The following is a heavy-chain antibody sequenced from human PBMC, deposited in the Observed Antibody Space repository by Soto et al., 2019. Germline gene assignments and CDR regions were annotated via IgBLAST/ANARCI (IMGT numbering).Heavy chain of an antibody. CDR1: GYNFATHW. Sequence: GESLRISCQGSGYNFATHWIGWVRHKAGKGLEWMGIIFPGDAETRYSPSFQGHITISADKSISIAYLRWSSLKASDTGMYYCATPGGFGMDVWGQGTTVTVSS. V-gene: IGHV5-51*01. J-gene: IGHJ6*02. CDR3: ATPGGFGMDV. D-gene: IGHD5-12*01. CDR2: IFPGDAET.